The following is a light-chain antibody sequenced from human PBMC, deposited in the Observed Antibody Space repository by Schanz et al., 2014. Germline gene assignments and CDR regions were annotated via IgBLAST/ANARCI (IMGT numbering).Light chain of an antibody. J-gene: IGKJ4*01. V-gene: IGKV1-39*01. CDR1: QSISTY. Sequence: DIQMTQSPSSLSASVGDRVTITCRASQSISTYLNWYQQKPGKAPKLLIYAASSLQSGVPSRFSGSGSGTDFTLTISSLQREDFATYFCQQSYSLPRLTFGGGTKVEMK. CDR3: QQSYSLPRLT. CDR2: AAS.